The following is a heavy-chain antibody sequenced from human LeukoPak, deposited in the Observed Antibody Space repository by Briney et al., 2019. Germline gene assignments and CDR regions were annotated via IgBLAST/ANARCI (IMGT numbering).Heavy chain of an antibody. CDR2: INWNGGST. J-gene: IGHJ6*02. V-gene: IGHV3-20*01. CDR1: GFTFSSYS. CDR3: ARDPYYGMDV. Sequence: GGSLRLSCAASGFTFSSYSMNWVRQAPGKGLEWVSGINWNGGSTGYADSVKGRFTISRDNAKNSLYLQMNSLRAEDTALYHCARDPYYGMDVWGQGTTVTVSS.